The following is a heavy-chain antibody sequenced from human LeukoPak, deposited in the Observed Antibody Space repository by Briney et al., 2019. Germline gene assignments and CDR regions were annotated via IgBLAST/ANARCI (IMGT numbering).Heavy chain of an antibody. CDR3: ARRFDSTLSQYYYMDV. Sequence: PSETLSLTCTVSGCSISSYYWSWIRQPPGKGLEGIGYIYYSGSTNYNPSLMSRVTISVDTSKNQFSLKLSSVTAADTAVYYCARRFDSTLSQYYYMDVWGKGTTVTVSS. V-gene: IGHV4-59*08. D-gene: IGHD3-22*01. J-gene: IGHJ6*03. CDR2: IYYSGST. CDR1: GCSISSYY.